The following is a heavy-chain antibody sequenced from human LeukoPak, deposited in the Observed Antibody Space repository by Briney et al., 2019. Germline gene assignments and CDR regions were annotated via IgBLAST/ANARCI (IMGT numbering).Heavy chain of an antibody. D-gene: IGHD4-11*01. Sequence: ASVKVSCKASGGTFSSYAISWVRQAPGQGLEWMGRIIPIFGIANYAQKFQGRVTITADKSTSTAYMELSSLRSEDTAVYYCARGPSPPSTVTVFDYWGQGTLVTVSS. J-gene: IGHJ4*02. CDR2: IIPIFGIA. CDR1: GGTFSSYA. CDR3: ARGPSPPSTVTVFDY. V-gene: IGHV1-69*04.